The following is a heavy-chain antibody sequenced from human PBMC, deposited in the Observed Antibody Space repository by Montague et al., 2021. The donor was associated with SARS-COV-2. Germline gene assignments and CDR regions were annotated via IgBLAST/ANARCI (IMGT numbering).Heavy chain of an antibody. CDR3: ARGLPVTTLFYYFGMDV. CDR2: INHYGST. J-gene: IGHJ6*02. D-gene: IGHD4-11*01. Sequence: SETLSLTCAVYGGSFSGNYWSWIRQPPGKGLEWIGEINHYGSTNXXPSLKSRVTMSVDTSKNQFSLKLSSVTAADTAVYYCARGLPVTTLFYYFGMDVWGQGTMVTVSS. CDR1: GGSFSGNY. V-gene: IGHV4-34*01.